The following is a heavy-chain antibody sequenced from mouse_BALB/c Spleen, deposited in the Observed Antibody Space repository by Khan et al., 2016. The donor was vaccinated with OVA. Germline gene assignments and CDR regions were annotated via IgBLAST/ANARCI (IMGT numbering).Heavy chain of an antibody. Sequence: QVQLKQSGAELVRPGASVKLSCKTSGYIFTSYWIHWVKQRSTQGLEWIARTYPGTGSTYYNEKFKGKATLTADKSSSTAYMQLSSLKSEDSAVYFCAGPSGSSHYFDYWGQGTTLAVSS. CDR1: GYIFTSYW. CDR2: TYPGTGST. V-gene: IGHV1-76*01. J-gene: IGHJ2*01. CDR3: AGPSGSSHYFDY. D-gene: IGHD1-1*01.